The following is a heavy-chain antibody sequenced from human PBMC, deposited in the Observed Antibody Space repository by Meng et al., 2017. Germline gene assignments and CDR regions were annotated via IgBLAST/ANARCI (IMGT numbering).Heavy chain of an antibody. CDR2: IYWDDDK. CDR1: GFSLSTSGVG. CDR3: VRRGRDRSGYYLDY. D-gene: IGHD3-22*01. V-gene: IGHV2-5*02. J-gene: IGHJ4*02. Sequence: SGPTLVKPTQTLTLTCTFSGFSLSTSGVGVGWIRQPPGKALEWLALIYWDDDKRYSPSLKSRLTITKDTSKNQVVLTMTNMDPLNTATYYCVRRGRDRSGYYLDYWSQGTLVTVSS.